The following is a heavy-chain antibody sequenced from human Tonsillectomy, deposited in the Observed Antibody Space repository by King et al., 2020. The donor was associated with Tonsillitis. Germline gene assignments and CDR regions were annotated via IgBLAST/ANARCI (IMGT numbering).Heavy chain of an antibody. CDR2: ISSSGRTI. J-gene: IGHJ3*02. CDR1: GFTFSSYE. D-gene: IGHD5-24*01. CDR3: AREDGDADAFDI. Sequence: VQLVESGGGLVQPGGSLRLSCAASGFTFSSYEMNWVRQAPGKGLEWVSFISSSGRTIYYGDSVKGRFTISRDNAKNSLYLQMNTLRAEDTAIYYCAREDGDADAFDIWGQGTMVTVSS. V-gene: IGHV3-48*03.